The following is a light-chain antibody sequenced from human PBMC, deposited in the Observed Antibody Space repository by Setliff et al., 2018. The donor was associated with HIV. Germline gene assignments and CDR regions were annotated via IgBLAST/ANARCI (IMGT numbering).Light chain of an antibody. J-gene: IGLJ1*01. CDR3: CSNTGSNTYV. V-gene: IGLV2-23*01. CDR1: SGDVGRYNL. CDR2: LAS. Sequence: QSVLTQPASVSGSPGQSITISCTGTSGDVGRYNLVSWYQQQPGKPPKLMIYLASKRPSGVSNRFSGSKSGTTASLTISGLQAEDEADYYCCSNTGSNTYVFGSGTKVTVL.